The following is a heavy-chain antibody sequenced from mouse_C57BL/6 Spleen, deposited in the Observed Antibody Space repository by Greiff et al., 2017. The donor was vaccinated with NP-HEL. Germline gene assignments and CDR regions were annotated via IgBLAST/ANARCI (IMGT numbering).Heavy chain of an antibody. Sequence: QVQLQQPGAELVKPGASVKMSCKASGYTFTSYWITWVKQRPGQGLEWIGDIYPGSGSTNYNEKFKSKATLTVGTSSSTAYMQLSSLTSEDSAVYYCARWDGNDDWYFDGWGTGTTVTVSS. CDR1: GYTFTSYW. V-gene: IGHV1-55*01. D-gene: IGHD2-2*01. CDR2: IYPGSGST. CDR3: ARWDGNDDWYFDG. J-gene: IGHJ1*03.